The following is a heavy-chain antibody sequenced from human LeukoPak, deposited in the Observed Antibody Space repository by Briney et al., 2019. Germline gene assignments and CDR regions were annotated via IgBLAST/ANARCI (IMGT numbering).Heavy chain of an antibody. V-gene: IGHV3-30*02. J-gene: IGHJ4*02. Sequence: GGSLRLSCAASGLTFSSYGMHWVRQAPGKGLEWVAFIRYDGSNKYYADSVKGRFTISRDNSKNTLYLQMNSLRAEDTAVYYCAKGTRGYSTDYWGQGTLVTVSS. CDR1: GLTFSSYG. CDR3: AKGTRGYSTDY. CDR2: IRYDGSNK. D-gene: IGHD5-12*01.